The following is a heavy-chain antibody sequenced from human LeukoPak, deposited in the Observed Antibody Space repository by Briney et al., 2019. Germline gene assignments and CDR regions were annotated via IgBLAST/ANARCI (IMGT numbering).Heavy chain of an antibody. Sequence: ASVKVSCKASGYTFTDYYMHWVRQAPGQGLEWMGRINPNSGGTDYAQKFQGRVTMTRDTSINTAYMELSRLRSDDTAVYYCAREIGGATSFDYWGQGTLVTVSS. CDR3: AREIGGATSFDY. V-gene: IGHV1-2*06. J-gene: IGHJ4*02. CDR1: GYTFTDYY. D-gene: IGHD1-26*01. CDR2: INPNSGGT.